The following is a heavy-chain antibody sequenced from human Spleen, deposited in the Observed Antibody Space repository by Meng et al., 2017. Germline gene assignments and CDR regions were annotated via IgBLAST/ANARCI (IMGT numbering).Heavy chain of an antibody. CDR3: SGHIDY. D-gene: IGHD5-12*01. CDR2: IKSKPDGETI. V-gene: IGHV3-15*01. J-gene: IGHJ4*02. Sequence: VGSWGGLVQSGGSLRLSCDGSGFTFSHAYMTWVRQVPGKRLEWVGRIKSKPDGETIDYAAPVKGRLTISRDDSKNTVYLQMNSLKTEDTAVYYCSGHIDYWGQGTLVTVSS. CDR1: GFTFSHAY.